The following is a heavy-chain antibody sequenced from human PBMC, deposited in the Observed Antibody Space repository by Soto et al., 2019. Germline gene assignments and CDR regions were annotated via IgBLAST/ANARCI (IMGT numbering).Heavy chain of an antibody. CDR2: ISTTSSSI. CDR1: GFTFSSYS. Sequence: GGSLRLSCAASGFTFSSYSMNWVRQAPGKGLEWISYISTTSSSIYYADSVKGRFTMCRDNAKNSLFLQMNSLRDEDTAVYYCARKGVAFDYWGQGALVTVSS. J-gene: IGHJ4*02. CDR3: ARKGVAFDY. V-gene: IGHV3-48*02. D-gene: IGHD3-3*01.